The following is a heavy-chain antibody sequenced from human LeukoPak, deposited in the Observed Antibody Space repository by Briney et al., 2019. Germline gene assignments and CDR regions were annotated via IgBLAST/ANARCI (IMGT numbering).Heavy chain of an antibody. Sequence: PSETLSLTCTVSGGSISSYYWSWIRQPPGKGLEWIGYIYYSGSTNYNPSLKSRVTISVDTSKNQFSLKLSSVTAADTAVYYCARHRGPLPNLHIDIWGQGTMVTVSS. D-gene: IGHD3-10*01. CDR3: ARHRGPLPNLHIDI. V-gene: IGHV4-59*08. CDR2: IYYSGST. CDR1: GGSISSYY. J-gene: IGHJ3*02.